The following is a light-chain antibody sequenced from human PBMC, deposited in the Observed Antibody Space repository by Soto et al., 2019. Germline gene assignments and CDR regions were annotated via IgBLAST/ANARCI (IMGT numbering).Light chain of an antibody. CDR1: SSDVGGYNY. CDR3: SSYTRSSEVV. Sequence: QSALTRPASVSGSPGQSSTISCTGTSSDVGGYNYVSWYQQHPGKAPKLMIYDVSNRPSGVSNRFSGSKSGNTASLTISGLQAEDEADYYCSSYTRSSEVVFGGGTKVTVL. V-gene: IGLV2-14*01. CDR2: DVS. J-gene: IGLJ2*01.